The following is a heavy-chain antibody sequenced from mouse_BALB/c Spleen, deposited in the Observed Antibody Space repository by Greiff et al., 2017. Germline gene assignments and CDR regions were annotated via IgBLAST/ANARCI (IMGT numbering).Heavy chain of an antibody. CDR3: ARLTGYYFDY. D-gene: IGHD4-1*01. CDR2: INPSTGYT. Sequence: VQLQESGAELARPGASVKMSCKASGYTFTSYWMHWVKQRPGQGLEWIGYINPSTGYTEYNQKFKDKATLTADKSSSTDYMQLSSLTSEDSAVYYSARLTGYYFDYWGQGTTLTVSS. CDR1: GYTFTSYW. V-gene: IGHV1-4*01. J-gene: IGHJ2*01.